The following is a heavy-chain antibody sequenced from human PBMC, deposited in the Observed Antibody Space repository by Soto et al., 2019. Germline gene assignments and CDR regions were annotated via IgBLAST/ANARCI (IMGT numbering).Heavy chain of an antibody. CDR1: GGSMTSYY. D-gene: IGHD3-3*01. CDR3: ARGQRFSDWFDP. J-gene: IGHJ5*02. Sequence: SETLSLTCTVTGGSMTSYYWTWIRQPAGKGLEWIGRVYSSGGTHYNPSLKSRVTISLDTSKNQFSLRLLSVTDADTAVYFCARGQRFSDWFDPWGQGTLVTVSS. V-gene: IGHV4-4*07. CDR2: VYSSGGT.